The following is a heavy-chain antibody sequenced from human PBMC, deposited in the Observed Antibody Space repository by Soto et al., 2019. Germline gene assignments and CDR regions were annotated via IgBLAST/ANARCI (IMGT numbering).Heavy chain of an antibody. CDR3: AKDVSRSRSIYYFDY. V-gene: IGHV3-23*01. J-gene: IGHJ4*02. CDR1: GFTFSYYA. D-gene: IGHD3-10*01. CDR2: ITGSGGST. Sequence: GGSLRLSCVASGFTFSYYAMSWVRQAPGKGLEWVSGITGSGGSTYYEDSVKGRFTISRDNSKNTLFLQMNSLRAEDTAIYYCAKDVSRSRSIYYFDYWGQGTLVTVSS.